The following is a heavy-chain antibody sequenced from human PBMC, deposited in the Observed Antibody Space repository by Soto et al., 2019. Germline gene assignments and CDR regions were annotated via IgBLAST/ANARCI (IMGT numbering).Heavy chain of an antibody. CDR2: ISGSGGST. Sequence: GGSLRLSCAASGFTFSSYAMSWVRQAPGKGLEWVSAISGSGGSTYYADSVKGRFTISRDNPKNTLYLQMNSLRAEDTAVYYCAKVRLWGDGYNHPFDYWGQGTLVTV. CDR1: GFTFSSYA. V-gene: IGHV3-23*01. D-gene: IGHD3-16*01. J-gene: IGHJ4*02. CDR3: AKVRLWGDGYNHPFDY.